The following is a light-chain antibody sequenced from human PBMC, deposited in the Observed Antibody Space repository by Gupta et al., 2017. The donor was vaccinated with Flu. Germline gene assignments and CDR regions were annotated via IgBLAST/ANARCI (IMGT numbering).Light chain of an antibody. J-gene: IGKJ4*01. CDR3: QQYEAYPLT. CDR2: KAS. Sequence: PSTLSASVGDRVTITCRASQSISSWLAWYQQKPGKAPKLLIYKASILESGVPSRFSGSGSGTEFTLTISSLQPDDLAAYYYQQYEAYPLTFGGGTNVEIK. CDR1: QSISSW. V-gene: IGKV1-5*03.